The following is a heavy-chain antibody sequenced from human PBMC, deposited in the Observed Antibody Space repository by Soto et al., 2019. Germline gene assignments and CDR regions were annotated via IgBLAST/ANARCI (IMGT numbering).Heavy chain of an antibody. CDR1: GFTFSGSW. J-gene: IGHJ4*02. V-gene: IGHV3-7*01. D-gene: IGHD3-3*01. Sequence: GGSLRLSCAASGFTFSGSWMSWVRQAPGKGLEWVANINQDGSAKFYVESVEGRFTVSRDNAKNSLYLQMNSLRAEDTAVYYCARDFWSYFDYWGQGTLVTVSS. CDR3: ARDFWSYFDY. CDR2: INQDGSAK.